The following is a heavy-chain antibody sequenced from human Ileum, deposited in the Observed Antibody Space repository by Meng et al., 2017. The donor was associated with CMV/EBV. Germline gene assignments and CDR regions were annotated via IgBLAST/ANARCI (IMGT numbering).Heavy chain of an antibody. V-gene: IGHV3-7*01. D-gene: IGHD4-11*01. J-gene: IGHJ4*02. CDR2: IKQDGSEK. CDR3: ASQSYSNHEY. Sequence: GESLKISCAASEFALSSYWMSWVRQAPGKGLEWVANIKQDGSEKYYVDSVKGRFTISRDNAKKSLYLQVNSLRAEDTAVYYCASQSYSNHEYWGQGTLVTVSS. CDR1: EFALSSYW.